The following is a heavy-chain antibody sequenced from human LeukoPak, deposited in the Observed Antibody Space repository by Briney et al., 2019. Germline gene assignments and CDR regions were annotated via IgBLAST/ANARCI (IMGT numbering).Heavy chain of an antibody. V-gene: IGHV1-69*13. J-gene: IGHJ4*02. D-gene: IGHD4-17*01. Sequence: SVKVSCKASGGTFSSYAISWVRQAPGQGLEWMGGIIPIFGTANYAQKFQGRVTITADESTSTAYMELSSLRSEDTAVYYCARAYGDYVALYYFDYWGQGTLVTVSS. CDR1: GGTFSSYA. CDR2: IIPIFGTA. CDR3: ARAYGDYVALYYFDY.